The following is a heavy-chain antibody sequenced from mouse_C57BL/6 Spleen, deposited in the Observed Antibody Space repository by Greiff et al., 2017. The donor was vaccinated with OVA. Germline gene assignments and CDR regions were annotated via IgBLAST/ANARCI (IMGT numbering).Heavy chain of an antibody. V-gene: IGHV1-61*01. CDR3: ARGDTTVYFDY. CDR1: GYTFTSYW. J-gene: IGHJ2*01. D-gene: IGHD1-1*01. Sequence: QVQLQQPGAELVRPGSSVKLSCKASGYTFTSYWMDWVKQRPGQGLEWIGNIYPSDSETHYNQKFKDKATLTVDKSSSTAYMQLSRLTSEDSAVYYCARGDTTVYFDYWGQGTTLTVSS. CDR2: IYPSDSET.